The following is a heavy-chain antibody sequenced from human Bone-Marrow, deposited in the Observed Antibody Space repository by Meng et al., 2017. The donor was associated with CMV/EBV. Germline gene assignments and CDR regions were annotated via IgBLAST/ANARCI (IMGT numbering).Heavy chain of an antibody. V-gene: IGHV3-21*01. CDR2: ISSSSSYI. J-gene: IGHJ4*02. CDR3: ARDMGEWEFDY. D-gene: IGHD1-26*01. CDR1: GFTFSSYS. Sequence: LSCAASGFTFSSYSMNWVRQAPGKGLEWVSSISSSSSYIYYADSVKGRFTISRDNAKNSLYLQMNSLRAEDTAVYYCARDMGEWEFDYWGQGTLVTVSS.